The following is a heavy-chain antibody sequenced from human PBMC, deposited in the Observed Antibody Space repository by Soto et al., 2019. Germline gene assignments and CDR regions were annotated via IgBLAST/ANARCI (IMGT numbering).Heavy chain of an antibody. V-gene: IGHV4-39*01. Sequence: SETLSLTCAVYGGSIRSSDYYWGWIRQPPGKGLEWIGNIYYTGSSYYDPSLKSRITISVDTSKNQFSLKLMSVTAADTALYFCARVTRRNGYKFDYWGQGTLVTVSS. CDR3: ARVTRRNGYKFDY. CDR1: GGSIRSSDYY. CDR2: IYYTGSS. D-gene: IGHD5-12*01. J-gene: IGHJ4*02.